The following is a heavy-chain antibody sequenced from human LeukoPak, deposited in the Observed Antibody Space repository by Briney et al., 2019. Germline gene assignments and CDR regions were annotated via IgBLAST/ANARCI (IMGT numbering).Heavy chain of an antibody. J-gene: IGHJ5*02. CDR3: ARDQYDTWSRRGNFDP. CDR1: GFTFSSYS. CDR2: ISSSSSYI. Sequence: PGGSLRLSCAASGFTFSSYSMNWVRQAPGKGLEWVSSISSSSSYIYYADSVKGRFTISRDNAKNSLYLQMNSLRAEDTAVFYCARDQYDTWSRRGNFDPWGQGTLVIVSS. D-gene: IGHD3-3*01. V-gene: IGHV3-21*04.